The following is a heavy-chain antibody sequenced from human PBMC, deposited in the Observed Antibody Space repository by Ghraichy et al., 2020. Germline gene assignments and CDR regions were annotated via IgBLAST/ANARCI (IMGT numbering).Heavy chain of an antibody. CDR2: INHSGST. CDR1: GGSFSGYY. J-gene: IGHJ4*02. CDR3: ARRRLGYSYGHVDY. Sequence: SETLSLTCAVYGGSFSGYYWSWIRQPPGKGLEWIGEINHSGSTNYNPSLKSRVTISVDTSENQFSLKLSSVTAADTAVYYCARRRLGYSYGHVDYWGQGTLVTVSS. V-gene: IGHV4-34*01. D-gene: IGHD5-18*01.